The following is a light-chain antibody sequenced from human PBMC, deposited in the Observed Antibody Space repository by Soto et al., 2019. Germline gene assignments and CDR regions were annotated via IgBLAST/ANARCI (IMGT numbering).Light chain of an antibody. CDR1: SSDIGSYNY. V-gene: IGLV2-14*01. CDR3: SSFTTTSTLV. CDR2: DAY. Sequence: QSALTQPASVSGSPGQSITISCTGTSSDIGSYNYVSWYQQGPGKAPKLIIYDAYNRPSGVSNRFSGSKSGNTASLTISGLQTEDEADYYCSSFTTTSTLVFGGGTKLTVL. J-gene: IGLJ2*01.